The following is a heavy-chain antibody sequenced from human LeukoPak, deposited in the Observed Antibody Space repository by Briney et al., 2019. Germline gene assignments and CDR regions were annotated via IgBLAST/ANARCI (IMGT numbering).Heavy chain of an antibody. Sequence: PSETLSLTCTVSGYSISSGYFWGWIRQPPGKGLEWIGSIYYSGSTYYNPSLKSRVTISVDTSKNQFSLKLSSVTAADTAVYYCARGGGYYPFDYWGQGTLVTVSS. D-gene: IGHD3-22*01. CDR2: IYYSGST. CDR1: GYSISSGYF. J-gene: IGHJ4*02. CDR3: ARGGGYYPFDY. V-gene: IGHV4-38-2*02.